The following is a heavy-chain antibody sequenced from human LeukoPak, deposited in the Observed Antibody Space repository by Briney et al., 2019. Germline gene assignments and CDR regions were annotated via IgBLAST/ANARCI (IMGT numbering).Heavy chain of an antibody. CDR2: ISGSGGST. J-gene: IGHJ4*02. CDR3: ARGRYLDWLPYFFDY. V-gene: IGHV3-23*01. Sequence: GGFLRLSCAASGFTFSSYAMSWVRQAPGKGLEWVSAISGSGGSTYYADSVKGRFTISRDNSKNTLHLQMNSLRVEDTAVYYCARGRYLDWLPYFFDYWGQGTLVTVSS. CDR1: GFTFSSYA. D-gene: IGHD3-9*01.